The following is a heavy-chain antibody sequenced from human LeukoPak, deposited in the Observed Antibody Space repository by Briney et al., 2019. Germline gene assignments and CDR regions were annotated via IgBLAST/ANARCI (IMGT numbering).Heavy chain of an antibody. Sequence: SQTLSLTCTVSGDSISSGGYDWSWIRQHPGKCLEWIGYIYYSGSTYYNPSLKSRVTISVDTSKNQFSLKLSSVTAADTAVYYCASEGTSTVATGYFDYWGQGTLVTVSS. J-gene: IGHJ4*02. D-gene: IGHD4-17*01. CDR1: GDSISSGGYD. CDR2: IYYSGST. V-gene: IGHV4-31*03. CDR3: ASEGTSTVATGYFDY.